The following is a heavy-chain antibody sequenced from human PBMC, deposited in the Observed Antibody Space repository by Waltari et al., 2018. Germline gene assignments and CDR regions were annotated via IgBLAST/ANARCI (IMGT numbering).Heavy chain of an antibody. CDR2: IRSKAYGGTT. Sequence: EVQLVESGGGLVQPGRSLRLSCTASGFTFGDYAMSWVRQAPGKGLEWVGFIRSKAYGGTTEYAASVKGRFTISRDDSKSIAYLQMNSLKTEDTAVYYCTREYTDSSGWYSPYYFDYWGQGTLVTVSS. J-gene: IGHJ4*02. CDR3: TREYTDSSGWYSPYYFDY. CDR1: GFTFGDYA. V-gene: IGHV3-49*04. D-gene: IGHD6-19*01.